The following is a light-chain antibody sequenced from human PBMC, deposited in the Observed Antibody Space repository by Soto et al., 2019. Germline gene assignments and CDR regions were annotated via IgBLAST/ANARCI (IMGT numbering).Light chain of an antibody. CDR3: QQYCRPWT. CDR1: QSVLYSSNNKNY. V-gene: IGKV4-1*01. CDR2: WAS. J-gene: IGKJ1*01. Sequence: IVMTQSPDSLAVSLGERATINCKSSQSVLYSSNNKNYLAWYQQKPGQPPKLLIYWASTRESGIPDRFSGSGSETDYTLTISSLQAEDVAVYYCQQYCRPWTFGQGTKVEIK.